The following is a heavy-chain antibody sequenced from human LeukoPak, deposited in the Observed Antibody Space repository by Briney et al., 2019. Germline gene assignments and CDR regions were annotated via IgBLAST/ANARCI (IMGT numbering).Heavy chain of an antibody. J-gene: IGHJ4*02. CDR1: GGSISSSSYY. V-gene: IGHV4-39*01. Sequence: KPSETLSLTCTVSGGSISSSSYYWGWIRQPPAKGLQWIESIYYSGSTYYNPSLKSRVTISVDTSKNQFSLKLSSVTAADTAVYYCARRGRYCSGGSCYPFDYWGQGTLVTVSS. D-gene: IGHD2-15*01. CDR3: ARRGRYCSGGSCYPFDY. CDR2: IYYSGST.